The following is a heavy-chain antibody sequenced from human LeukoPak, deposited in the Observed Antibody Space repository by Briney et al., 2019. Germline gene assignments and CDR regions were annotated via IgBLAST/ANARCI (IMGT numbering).Heavy chain of an antibody. CDR2: MNPKSGNT. CDR1: GYPFSIYD. Sequence: GSVKVSCKASGYPFSIYDINWVRQATGQGLEWMGWMNPKSGNTGYAQKFRDRVTMTRNTSISTAYMELRSLTSADTAVYYCATRIGGRTSRSFGKRIYENWFDPWGQGTQVTVFS. V-gene: IGHV1-8*01. D-gene: IGHD3-16*01. CDR3: ATRIGGRTSRSFGKRIYENWFDP. J-gene: IGHJ5*02.